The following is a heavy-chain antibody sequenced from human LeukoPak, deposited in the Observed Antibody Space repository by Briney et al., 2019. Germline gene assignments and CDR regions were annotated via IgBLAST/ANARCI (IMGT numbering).Heavy chain of an antibody. Sequence: SETLSLTCTVSGGSISSGSYYRSWIRQPAGKGLEWIGRIYTSGSTNYNPSLKSRVTISVDTSKNQFSLKLSSVTAADTAVYYCARGTGYSSSWPIDYWGQGTLVTVSS. V-gene: IGHV4-61*02. J-gene: IGHJ4*02. CDR3: ARGTGYSSSWPIDY. CDR1: GGSISSGSYY. CDR2: IYTSGST. D-gene: IGHD6-13*01.